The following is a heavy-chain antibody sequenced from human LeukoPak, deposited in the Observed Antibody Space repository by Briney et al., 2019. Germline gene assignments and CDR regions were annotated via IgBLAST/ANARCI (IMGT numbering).Heavy chain of an antibody. CDR1: GGSISSYY. Sequence: SETLSLTCTISGGSISSYYWSWIRQPPGKGLEWIGYIYYSGSTNYNPSLKSRVTISVDTSKNQFSLKLSSVTAADTAVYYCARDSLLGNYFDYWGQGTLVTVSS. CDR2: IYYSGST. D-gene: IGHD2-15*01. CDR3: ARDSLLGNYFDY. V-gene: IGHV4-59*01. J-gene: IGHJ4*02.